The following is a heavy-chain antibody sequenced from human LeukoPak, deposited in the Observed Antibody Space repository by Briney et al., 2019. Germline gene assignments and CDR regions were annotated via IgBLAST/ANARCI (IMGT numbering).Heavy chain of an antibody. CDR1: GFTFGDYL. CDR3: SRGSGWLSVY. Sequence: GGSLRLSCTASGFTFGDYLMSWFRKAPGKGLEWIGFISGGATEYAASVKGRFTISRDDSTSIAYLQMNSLTTEDTAVYYCSRGSGWLSVYWGQGTLVTVSS. J-gene: IGHJ4*02. D-gene: IGHD6-19*01. CDR2: ISGGAT. V-gene: IGHV3-49*03.